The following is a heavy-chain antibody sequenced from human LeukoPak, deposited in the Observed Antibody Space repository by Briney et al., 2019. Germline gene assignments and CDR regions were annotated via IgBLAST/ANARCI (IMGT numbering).Heavy chain of an antibody. D-gene: IGHD3-22*01. CDR2: ISYDGSNK. CDR1: GFTFSSYA. CDR3: ARALVSYSSDHPGDY. V-gene: IGHV3-30*01. J-gene: IGHJ4*02. Sequence: GGSLRLSCAASGFTFSSYAMHWVRQAPGKGLEWVAVISYDGSNKYYADSVKGRFTISRDNSKNTLYLQMNSLRAEDTAVYYCARALVSYSSDHPGDYWGQGTLVTVSS.